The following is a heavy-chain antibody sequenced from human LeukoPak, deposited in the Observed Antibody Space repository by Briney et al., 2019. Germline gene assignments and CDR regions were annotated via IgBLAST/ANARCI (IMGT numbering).Heavy chain of an antibody. J-gene: IGHJ4*02. CDR3: ARRRYDASGYYPSRGRYFDY. V-gene: IGHV3-7*01. CDR1: GFTFSDYY. Sequence: GGSLRLSCAASGFTFSDYYMSWIRQAPGKGLEWVANIKQDGSEKYYVDSVKGRFTISRDNTKNSLYLQMNSLRAEDTAVYYCARRRYDASGYYPSRGRYFDYWGQGTLVTVSS. D-gene: IGHD3-22*01. CDR2: IKQDGSEK.